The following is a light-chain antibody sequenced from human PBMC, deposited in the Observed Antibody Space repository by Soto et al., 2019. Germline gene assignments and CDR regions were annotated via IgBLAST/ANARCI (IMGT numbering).Light chain of an antibody. CDR2: DVT. J-gene: IGLJ3*02. Sequence: QSVLTQPPSASGSPGQSVTISCTGTSSDVGTHGYVSWYQQHAGKAPKLMIYDVTKRPSGVPYRFSGSKSANTASLTVSGLQAEDEADYYCMCYAGGNNWVFGGGTKLTVL. CDR3: MCYAGGNNWV. CDR1: SSDVGTHGY. V-gene: IGLV2-8*01.